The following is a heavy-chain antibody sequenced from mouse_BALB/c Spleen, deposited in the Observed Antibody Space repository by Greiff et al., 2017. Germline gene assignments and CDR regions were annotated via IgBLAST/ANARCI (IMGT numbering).Heavy chain of an antibody. CDR1: GFTFSSYG. J-gene: IGHJ4*01. Sequence: EVQGVESGGGLVQPGGSLKLSCAASGFTFSSYGMSWVRQTPDKRLELVATINSNGGSTYYPDSVKGRFTISRDNAKNTLYLQMSSLKSEDTAMYYCARGGEPYYGYAYYYAMDYWGQGTSVTVSS. D-gene: IGHD1-2*01. CDR3: ARGGEPYYGYAYYYAMDY. CDR2: INSNGGST. V-gene: IGHV5-6-3*01.